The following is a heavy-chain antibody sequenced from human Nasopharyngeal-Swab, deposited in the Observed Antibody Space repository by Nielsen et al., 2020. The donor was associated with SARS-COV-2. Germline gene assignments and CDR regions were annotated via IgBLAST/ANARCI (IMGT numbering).Heavy chain of an antibody. CDR3: ARIPTAVTQSDY. CDR2: INPNSGGT. V-gene: IGHV1-2*04. CDR1: GYTFTGYY. D-gene: IGHD4-23*01. J-gene: IGHJ4*02. Sequence: ASVKVSCKASGYTFTGYYMHWVRQAPGQGLEWMGWINPNSGGTNYAQKFQGWVTMTRDTSISTAYMELSRLRSDDTAVYYCARIPTAVTQSDYWGQGTLVTVSS.